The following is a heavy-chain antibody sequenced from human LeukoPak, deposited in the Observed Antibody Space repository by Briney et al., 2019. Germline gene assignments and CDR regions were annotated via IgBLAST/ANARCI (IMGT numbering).Heavy chain of an antibody. J-gene: IGHJ4*02. CDR3: ARERTNGFYRLFDY. CDR1: GGSISSGGYY. CDR2: VYYSGSV. Sequence: PSETLSLTCTVSGGSISSGGYYWSWMRQPLGKGLEWIGYVYYSGSVNYNPSLKSRVIISVDTSKNQFSLKLSSVTAADTAVYYCARERTNGFYRLFDYWGQGTLVTVSS. D-gene: IGHD2-8*01. V-gene: IGHV4-61*08.